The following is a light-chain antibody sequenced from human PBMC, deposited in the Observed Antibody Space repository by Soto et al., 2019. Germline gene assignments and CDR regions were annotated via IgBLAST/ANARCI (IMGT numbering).Light chain of an antibody. CDR2: DAS. V-gene: IGKV1-39*01. Sequence: DIQLTQSPSFLYASVGERVTITCRASQGISTYLAWYQQRPGKAPKLLIYDASTLQSGVPSRFSGSGSGTDFTLTITGLQPEDSATYYCQQSYTTPNTFGGGTKVDIK. J-gene: IGKJ4*01. CDR3: QQSYTTPNT. CDR1: QGISTY.